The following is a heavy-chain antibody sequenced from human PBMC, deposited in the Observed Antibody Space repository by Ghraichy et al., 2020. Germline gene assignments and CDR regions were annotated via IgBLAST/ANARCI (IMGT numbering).Heavy chain of an antibody. CDR1: GGTFSSYA. Sequence: SVKVSCKASGGTFSSYAISWVRQAPGQGLEWMGGIIPIFGTANYAQKFQGRVTITADESTSTAYMELSSLRSEDTAVYYCARARGGSPLYYYYYYVYVWGKGTTVTVSS. CDR3: ARARGGSPLYYYYYYVYV. J-gene: IGHJ6*03. CDR2: IIPIFGTA. V-gene: IGHV1-69*13. D-gene: IGHD1-26*01.